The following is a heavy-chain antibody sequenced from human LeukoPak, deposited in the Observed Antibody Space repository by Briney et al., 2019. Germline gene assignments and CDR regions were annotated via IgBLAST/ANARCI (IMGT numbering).Heavy chain of an antibody. Sequence: SETLSLTCTVSGGSISSSSYFWGWIRQPPGKGLEWIGCVYYSGSTYYNPSLKSRVTISVDTSKNQFSLNLDSVTAADTGVYYCARQYYYDSSGYFSFFDYWGQGTLVTVSS. J-gene: IGHJ4*02. CDR3: ARQYYYDSSGYFSFFDY. CDR1: GGSISSSSYF. V-gene: IGHV4-39*01. D-gene: IGHD3-22*01. CDR2: VYYSGST.